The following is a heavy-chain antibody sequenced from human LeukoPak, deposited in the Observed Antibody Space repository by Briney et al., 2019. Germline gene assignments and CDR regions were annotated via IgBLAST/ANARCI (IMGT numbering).Heavy chain of an antibody. CDR3: AREKESSFDY. CDR1: GFTVSSNY. Sequence: PGGSLRLSCAASGFTVSSNYMSWVRQAPGKGLEWVSVIYSGGSTYYADSVKGRFTISRDNSKNTLYLQMNSLRTEDTAVYYCAREKESSFDYWGQGTLVTVSS. V-gene: IGHV3-53*01. CDR2: IYSGGST. J-gene: IGHJ4*02. D-gene: IGHD3-10*01.